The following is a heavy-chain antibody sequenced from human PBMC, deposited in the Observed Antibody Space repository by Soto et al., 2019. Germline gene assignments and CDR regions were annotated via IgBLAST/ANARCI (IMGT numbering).Heavy chain of an antibody. V-gene: IGHV4-31*03. CDR2: IYYSGST. Sequence: SETLSLTCTVSGGSISSGGYYWSWIRQHPGKGLEWIGYIYYSGSTYYNPSLKSRVTISVDTSKNQFSLKLSSVTAADTAVYYCATSPDYGDYRPLLGYYFDYWGQGTLVTVSS. D-gene: IGHD4-17*01. J-gene: IGHJ4*02. CDR1: GGSISSGGYY. CDR3: ATSPDYGDYRPLLGYYFDY.